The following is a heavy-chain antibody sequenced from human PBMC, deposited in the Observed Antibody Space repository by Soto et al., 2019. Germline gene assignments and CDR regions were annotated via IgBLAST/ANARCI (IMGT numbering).Heavy chain of an antibody. CDR2: IWYDGSNK. Sequence: GGSLRLSCAASGFTFSSYGMHWVRQAPGKGLEWVAVIWYDGSNKYYADSVKGRFTISRDNSKNTLYLQMNSLRAEDTAVYYCARDEKTTTVLYYFDYWGQGTLVTVSS. V-gene: IGHV3-33*01. J-gene: IGHJ4*02. CDR1: GFTFSSYG. D-gene: IGHD4-17*01. CDR3: ARDEKTTTVLYYFDY.